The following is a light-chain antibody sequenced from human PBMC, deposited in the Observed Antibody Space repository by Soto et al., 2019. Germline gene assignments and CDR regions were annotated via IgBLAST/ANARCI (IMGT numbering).Light chain of an antibody. CDR1: QSVSNNY. CDR2: GSS. Sequence: EVVLTQSPGTLSLSPGERATLSCRASQSVSNNYFAWYQQKPGQAPRLLISGSSDRATGIPDRFSGSGSGTDFTLTISRLQPAHVAVYPCQQYGSTPSYTFGQGTKLEIK. V-gene: IGKV3-20*01. J-gene: IGKJ2*01. CDR3: QQYGSTPSYT.